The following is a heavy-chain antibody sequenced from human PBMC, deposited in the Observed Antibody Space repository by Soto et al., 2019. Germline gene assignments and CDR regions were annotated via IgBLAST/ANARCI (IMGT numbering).Heavy chain of an antibody. CDR3: ARARGAAGTLNWFDP. D-gene: IGHD6-13*01. J-gene: IGHJ5*02. CDR2: IYYSGST. CDR1: GGSISSYY. V-gene: IGHV4-59*01. Sequence: PSETLSLTCTVSGGSISSYYWSWIRQPPGKGLEWIGYIYYSGSTNYNPSLKSRVTISVDTSKNQFSLKLSSVTAADTAVYYCARARGAAGTLNWFDPWGQGTLVT.